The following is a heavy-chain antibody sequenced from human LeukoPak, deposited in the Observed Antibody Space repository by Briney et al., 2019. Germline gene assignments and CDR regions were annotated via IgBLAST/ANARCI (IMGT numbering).Heavy chain of an antibody. CDR2: IKSDGRT. D-gene: IGHD3-22*01. J-gene: IGHJ1*01. V-gene: IGHV3-74*01. Sequence: PGGSLRLSCAASGFTLSTYWMHWVRQAPGKGRVWGSRIKSDGRTNYADSVKGRFTISRDNAKNTVSLQMNSLRAEDTGVYYCARAPSEIGGYYPEYFRHWGQGTLVTVPP. CDR1: GFTLSTYW. CDR3: ARAPSEIGGYYPEYFRH.